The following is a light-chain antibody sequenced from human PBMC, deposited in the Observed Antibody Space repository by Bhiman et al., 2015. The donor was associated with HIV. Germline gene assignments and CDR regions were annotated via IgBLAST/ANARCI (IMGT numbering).Light chain of an antibody. V-gene: IGLV3-1*01. CDR2: QDK. CDR1: KLEDKY. Sequence: SFELTQSPSVSVSPGQTASISCSGDKLEDKYVSWYQQKAGQSPVLVIYQDKRRPSGIPERFSGSNSGSTASLTISGTQATDEADYYCQAWDSSTARVFGTGTRVTVL. J-gene: IGLJ1*01. CDR3: QAWDSSTARV.